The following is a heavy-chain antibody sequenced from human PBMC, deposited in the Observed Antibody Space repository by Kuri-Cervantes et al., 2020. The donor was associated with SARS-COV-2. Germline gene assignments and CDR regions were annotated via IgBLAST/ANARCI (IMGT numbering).Heavy chain of an antibody. J-gene: IGHJ4*02. CDR2: INPNSGGT. V-gene: IGHV1-2*02. CDR3: ARARYSGSYLFDY. Sequence: ASVKGSCNAVGYTSTGYYMHWVRQAPGQGLEWWGWINPNSGGTNYAPKFQGGVTMTRDTSISTAYMELSRLRADDTAVYYCARARYSGSYLFDYWGQGTLVTVSS. D-gene: IGHD1-26*01. CDR1: GYTSTGYY.